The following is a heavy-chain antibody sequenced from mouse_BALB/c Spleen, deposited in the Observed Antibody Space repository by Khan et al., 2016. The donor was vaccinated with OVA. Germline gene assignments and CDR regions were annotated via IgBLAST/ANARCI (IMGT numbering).Heavy chain of an antibody. CDR3: ARGSTASYWYLGV. Sequence: LQQSGAELVRPGVSVKLSCKAAGYSLTSYWMNWVKQRPGQGLEWIGMIHPSDSETTLNQKFKDKATLTVDKSSSTAYMQLSSPTSEDSAVYYSARGSTASYWYLGVWSAGTTVTVSS. J-gene: IGHJ1*01. V-gene: IGHV1-74*04. CDR2: IHPSDSET. CDR1: GYSLTSYW. D-gene: IGHD1-2*01.